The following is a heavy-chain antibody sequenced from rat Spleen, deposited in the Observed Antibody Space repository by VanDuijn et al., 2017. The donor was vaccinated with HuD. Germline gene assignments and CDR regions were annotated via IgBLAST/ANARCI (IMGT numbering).Heavy chain of an antibody. CDR2: ISYDGDNT. CDR1: GFIFSDFG. V-gene: IGHV5S13*01. D-gene: IGHD4-3*01. J-gene: IGHJ2*01. Sequence: EVQLVESGGGLVQPGRSLKLSCTASGFIFSDFGMHWIRQAPTKGLEWVASISYDGDNTYYRDSVQGRFTISRDNAKRTLYLQMDSLRSEDTATYYCATQSIIRVPLFDYWGQGVMVTVSS. CDR3: ATQSIIRVPLFDY.